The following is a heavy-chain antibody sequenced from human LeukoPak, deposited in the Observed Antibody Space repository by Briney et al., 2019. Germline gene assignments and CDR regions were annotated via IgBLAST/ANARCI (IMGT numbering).Heavy chain of an antibody. D-gene: IGHD6-13*01. CDR1: GGSFSGYY. V-gene: IGHV4-59*08. J-gene: IGHJ4*02. Sequence: SETLSLTCAVYGGSFSGYYWSWIRQPPGKGLEWIGYIYYSGSTNYNPSLKSRVTTSIDTSKNQFSLSLSSVTAADTAVYYCARRAGIAAAGTRDYFDYWGQGTLVTVSS. CDR3: ARRAGIAAAGTRDYFDY. CDR2: IYYSGST.